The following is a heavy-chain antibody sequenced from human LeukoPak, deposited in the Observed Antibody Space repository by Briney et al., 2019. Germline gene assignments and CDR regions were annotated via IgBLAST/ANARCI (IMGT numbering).Heavy chain of an antibody. Sequence: ASVNVSCKVSGYTLTELSMHWVRQAPGKGLEWMGGFDPEDGETIYAQKFQGRVTMTEDTSTDTAYMELSSLRSEDTAVYYCVPVYYYDSSGFVDAFDIWGQGTMVTVSS. CDR3: VPVYYYDSSGFVDAFDI. J-gene: IGHJ3*02. CDR1: GYTLTELS. CDR2: FDPEDGET. D-gene: IGHD3-22*01. V-gene: IGHV1-24*01.